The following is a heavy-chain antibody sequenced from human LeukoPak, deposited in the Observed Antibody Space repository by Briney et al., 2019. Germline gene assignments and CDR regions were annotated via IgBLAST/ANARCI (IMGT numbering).Heavy chain of an antibody. CDR2: ISSSSSYI. J-gene: IGHJ4*02. V-gene: IGHV3-21*01. CDR3: ARDGDIVVVPADLDY. Sequence: GGSLRLSCAASGFTFSTYSMNWVRQAPGKGLEWVSSISSSSSYIYYADSVKGRFTISRDNAKNSLYLQMNSLRAEDTAVYYCARDGDIVVVPADLDYWGQGTPVTVSS. CDR1: GFTFSTYS. D-gene: IGHD2-2*01.